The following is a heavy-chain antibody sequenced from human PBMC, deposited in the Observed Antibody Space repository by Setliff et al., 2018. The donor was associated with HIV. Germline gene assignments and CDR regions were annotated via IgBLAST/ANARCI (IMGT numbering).Heavy chain of an antibody. CDR1: GFAFDDYA. D-gene: IGHD6-13*01. J-gene: IGHJ4*02. Sequence: GGSLRLSCAASGFAFDDYAMHWVRQAPGKGLEWVSGISWNSGSIGYADSVKGRFTISRDNSKNTLYLQMNSLRAEDTAVYYCAKTSSSSEYYFDYWGQGTLVTVSS. CDR2: ISWNSGSI. CDR3: AKTSSSSEYYFDY. V-gene: IGHV3-9*01.